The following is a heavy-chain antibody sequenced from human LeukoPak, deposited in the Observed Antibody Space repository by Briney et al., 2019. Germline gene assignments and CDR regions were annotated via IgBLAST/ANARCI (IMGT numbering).Heavy chain of an antibody. Sequence: QPGGSLRLSCAASGFTFNNYAMSWVRQAPGKGLEWVSGISSSGGSTLYADSVKGRFTISRDNSKKKLYLQMNSLRAEDSAVYYCAKKPVVGFGEVYFDYWGQGTLVTVSS. J-gene: IGHJ4*02. CDR2: ISSSGGST. CDR1: GFTFNNYA. CDR3: AKKPVVGFGEVYFDY. D-gene: IGHD3-10*01. V-gene: IGHV3-23*01.